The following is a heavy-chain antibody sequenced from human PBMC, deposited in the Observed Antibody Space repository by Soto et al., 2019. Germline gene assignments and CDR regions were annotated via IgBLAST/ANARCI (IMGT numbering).Heavy chain of an antibody. D-gene: IGHD3-10*01. CDR3: PMVYVPGSDANNWFAP. CDR2: IHSSDYDA. J-gene: IGHJ5*02. V-gene: IGHV5-51*01. Sequence: GESLKISCKGSGYTFTSHWIAWVRQMPGKGLEWMGIIHSSDYDARYSPSFQGQVTMSSDESINTAYLQWSSLKSSDTAMYYCPMVYVPGSDANNWFAPWGQGTLVTVSS. CDR1: GYTFTSHW.